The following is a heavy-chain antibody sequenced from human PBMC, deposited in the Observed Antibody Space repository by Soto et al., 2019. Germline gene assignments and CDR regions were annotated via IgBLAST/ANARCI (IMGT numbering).Heavy chain of an antibody. J-gene: IGHJ4*02. CDR2: IYYNGNT. CDR1: GGSISSGDSY. V-gene: IGHV4-30-4*01. D-gene: IGHD3-22*01. Sequence: SETLSLTCTVYGGSISSGDSYWMWVRHRPGMGREWIGYIYYNGNTYYNPSPKSRVTISVDTSKNQFSLKLSSVAAADTAVYFCARLAGWNGYYDSSSYYYFDYWGQGTLVTVSS. CDR3: ARLAGWNGYYDSSSYYYFDY.